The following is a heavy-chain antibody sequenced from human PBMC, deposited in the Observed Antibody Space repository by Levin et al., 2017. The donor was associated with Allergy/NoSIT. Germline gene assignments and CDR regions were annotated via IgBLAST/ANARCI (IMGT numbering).Heavy chain of an antibody. Sequence: GESLKISCAASGFTFSSYAMHWVRQAPGKGLEWVAVISYDGSIKYYADSVKGRFTISRDNSKNTLYLQMNSLRAEDTAVYYCAKSPGGATGPGYYYGMDVWGQGTTVTVSS. D-gene: IGHD1-26*01. CDR1: GFTFSSYA. V-gene: IGHV3-30*18. CDR3: AKSPGGATGPGYYYGMDV. J-gene: IGHJ6*02. CDR2: ISYDGSIK.